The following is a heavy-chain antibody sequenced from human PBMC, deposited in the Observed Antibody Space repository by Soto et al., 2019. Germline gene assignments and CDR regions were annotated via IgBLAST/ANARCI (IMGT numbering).Heavy chain of an antibody. CDR2: FYYSGST. CDR3: ARGGWKLFDY. Sequence: QVQLQESGPGLVKPSETLSLTCTVSGGSISSYYWSWIRQPPGKGLEWIGCFYYSGSTNYNPSLKCRVTISVDTSMKQFSLKLSSVTAADTAVYYCARGGWKLFDYWGQGTLVTVSS. J-gene: IGHJ4*02. D-gene: IGHD6-19*01. V-gene: IGHV4-59*01. CDR1: GGSISSYY.